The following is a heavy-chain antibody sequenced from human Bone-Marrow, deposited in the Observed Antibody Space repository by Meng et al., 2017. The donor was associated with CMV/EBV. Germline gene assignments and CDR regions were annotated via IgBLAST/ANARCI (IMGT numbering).Heavy chain of an antibody. CDR2: ISSSSSYI. J-gene: IGHJ4*02. Sequence: GESLKISCAASGFTFSSYSMNWVRQAPGKGLEWVSSISSSSSYIYYADSVKGRFTISRDNAKNSLYLQMNSLRAEDTAVYYCARAARCSSTSCYIERWGQGTLVTVYS. CDR3: ARAARCSSTSCYIER. CDR1: GFTFSSYS. D-gene: IGHD2-2*02. V-gene: IGHV3-21*01.